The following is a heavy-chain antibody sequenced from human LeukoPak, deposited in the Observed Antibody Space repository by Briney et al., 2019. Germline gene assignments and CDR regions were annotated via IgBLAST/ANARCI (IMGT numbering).Heavy chain of an antibody. CDR2: IYHSGST. D-gene: IGHD3-16*02. V-gene: IGHV4-4*02. CDR1: GGSISSSNW. CDR3: AMITFGGVIGLDY. Sequence: PSGTLSLTCAVSGGSISSSNWWSWVRQPPGKGLEWIGEIYHSGSTNYNPSLKSRVTISVDKSKNQFSLKLSSVTAADTAVYFCAMITFGGVIGLDYWGQGTLVTVSS. J-gene: IGHJ4*02.